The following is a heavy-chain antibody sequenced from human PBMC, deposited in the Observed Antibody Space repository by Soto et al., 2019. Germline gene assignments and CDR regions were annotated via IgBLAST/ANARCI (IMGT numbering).Heavy chain of an antibody. J-gene: IGHJ4*02. Sequence: SETLSLTCTVSGGSISSSSYYWGWIRQPPGKGLEWIGSIYYSGSTYYNPSLKSRVTISVDTSKNQFSLKLSSVTAADTAVYYCARRGQLELIDYWGQGTLVTVSS. CDR3: ARRGQLELIDY. V-gene: IGHV4-39*01. CDR1: GGSISSSSYY. D-gene: IGHD6-6*01. CDR2: IYYSGST.